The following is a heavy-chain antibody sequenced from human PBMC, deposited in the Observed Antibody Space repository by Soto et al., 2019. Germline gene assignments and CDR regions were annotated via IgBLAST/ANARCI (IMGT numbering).Heavy chain of an antibody. Sequence: GGSLRLSCAASGFTFSSYAMHWVRQAPGKGLEWVAVISYDGSNKYYADSVKGRFIISRDNSKNTLYLQMNSLRAEDTAVYYCARVGAGVAANDAFDIWGQGTMVTVSS. D-gene: IGHD2-15*01. CDR1: GFTFSSYA. J-gene: IGHJ3*02. CDR3: ARVGAGVAANDAFDI. V-gene: IGHV3-30*04. CDR2: ISYDGSNK.